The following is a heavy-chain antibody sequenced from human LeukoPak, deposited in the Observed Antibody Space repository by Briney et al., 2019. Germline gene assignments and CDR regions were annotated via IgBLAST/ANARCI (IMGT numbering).Heavy chain of an antibody. CDR3: ARVGGYSGYDPSNDAFDI. CDR1: GYTFTSYY. CDR2: INPSGGST. V-gene: IGHV1-46*01. Sequence: VASVKVSCKASGYTFTSYYMYWVRQAPGQGLEWMGIINPSGGSTSYAQKFQGRVTMTRDTYTSTVYMELSSLRSEDTAVYYCARVGGYSGYDPSNDAFDIWGQGTMVTVSS. J-gene: IGHJ3*02. D-gene: IGHD5-12*01.